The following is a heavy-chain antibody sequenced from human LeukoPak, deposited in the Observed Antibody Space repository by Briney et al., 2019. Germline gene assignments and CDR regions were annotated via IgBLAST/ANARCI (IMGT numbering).Heavy chain of an antibody. V-gene: IGHV3-74*01. CDR3: ARGYSGSYRIDY. J-gene: IGHJ4*02. Sequence: GGSLRLSCAASGLTFSNYWVHWVRQAPGMGLVWVSRINPDGTTTSYADSVKGRFTISRDNAKNTLYLQMNSLRAEDTAVYYCARGYSGSYRIDYWGQGTLVTVSS. D-gene: IGHD1-26*01. CDR1: GLTFSNYW. CDR2: INPDGTTT.